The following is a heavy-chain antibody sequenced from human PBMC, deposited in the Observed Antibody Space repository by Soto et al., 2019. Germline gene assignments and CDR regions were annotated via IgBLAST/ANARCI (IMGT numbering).Heavy chain of an antibody. D-gene: IGHD2-15*01. CDR3: ARVLSYYYYGMDV. CDR1: GGSFSGYY. Sequence: SETLSLTCAVYGGSFSGYYWSWIRQPPGKGLEWIGEINHSGSTNYIPSLKSRVTISVDTSKNQFSLKLSSVTAADTAVYYCARVLSYYYYGMDVWGQGTTVTVSS. V-gene: IGHV4-34*01. CDR2: INHSGST. J-gene: IGHJ6*02.